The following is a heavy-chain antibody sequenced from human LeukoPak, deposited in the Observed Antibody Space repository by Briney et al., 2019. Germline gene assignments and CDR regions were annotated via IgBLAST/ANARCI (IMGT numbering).Heavy chain of an antibody. V-gene: IGHV3-30*04. CDR3: AKDAGYSSSWYQGQS. Sequence: PGRSLRLSCAASGFTFSSYAMHWVRQAPGKGLEWVAVISYDGSNKYYADSVKGRFTISRGNSKNTLYLQMNSLRAEDTAVYYCAKDAGYSSSWYQGQSWGQGTLVTVSS. D-gene: IGHD6-13*01. CDR1: GFTFSSYA. CDR2: ISYDGSNK. J-gene: IGHJ5*02.